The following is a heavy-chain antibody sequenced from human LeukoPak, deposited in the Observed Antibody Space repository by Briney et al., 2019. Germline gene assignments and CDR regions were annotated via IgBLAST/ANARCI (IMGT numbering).Heavy chain of an antibody. V-gene: IGHV3-30-3*01. CDR1: GFTFSSYA. D-gene: IGHD3-22*01. CDR3: ARDTGLLLNYYYGMDV. J-gene: IGHJ6*02. Sequence: GGSLRLSCAASGFTFSSYAMHWVRQAPGKGLEWVAVISYDGSNKYYADSVKGRFTISRDNSKNTLYLQMNSLRAEDTAVYYCARDTGLLLNYYYGMDVWGQGTTVTVSS. CDR2: ISYDGSNK.